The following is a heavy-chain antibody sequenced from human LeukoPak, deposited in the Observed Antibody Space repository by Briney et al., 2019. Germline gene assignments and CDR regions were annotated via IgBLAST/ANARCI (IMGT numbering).Heavy chain of an antibody. CDR1: GFTVSSNY. Sequence: PGGSLRLSCVASGFTVSSNYMSWVRQAPGKGLEWVSVIYSGDSTYYADSVKGRFTISRDNSKNTLYLQMNSLRAADTAVYYCARDKGTSYLSSFDYWGQGTLVTVSS. CDR3: ARDKGTSYLSSFDY. D-gene: IGHD6-6*01. V-gene: IGHV3-53*05. CDR2: IYSGDST. J-gene: IGHJ4*02.